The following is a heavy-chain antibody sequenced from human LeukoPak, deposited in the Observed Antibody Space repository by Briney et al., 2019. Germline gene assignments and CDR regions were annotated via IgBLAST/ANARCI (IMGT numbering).Heavy chain of an antibody. J-gene: IGHJ3*02. CDR3: ARGHFWSGFAGDAFDI. CDR1: SYSISSGYY. V-gene: IGHV4-38-2*02. Sequence: SETLSLTRTVSSYSISSGYYWGWILQPPGKGLDWIGSIYHTRSTYYNPSLKSRVTISVDTYKNQFSLKLSSVTAADTAVYYCARGHFWSGFAGDAFDIWGQGTMVTVSS. CDR2: IYHTRST. D-gene: IGHD3-3*02.